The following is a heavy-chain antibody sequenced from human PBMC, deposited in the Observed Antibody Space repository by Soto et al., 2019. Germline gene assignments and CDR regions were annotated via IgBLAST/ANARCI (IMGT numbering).Heavy chain of an antibody. V-gene: IGHV1-69*13. J-gene: IGHJ5*02. CDR3: ARHLVVVAVTAIWFDP. D-gene: IGHD2-15*01. Sequence: SVKVSCKASGGTFSSYAISWVRQAPGQGLEWMGGIIPIFGTANYAQKFQGRVTITADESTSTAYMELSSLRSEDTAVYYCARHLVVVAVTAIWFDPWGQGTLVTVSS. CDR2: IIPIFGTA. CDR1: GGTFSSYA.